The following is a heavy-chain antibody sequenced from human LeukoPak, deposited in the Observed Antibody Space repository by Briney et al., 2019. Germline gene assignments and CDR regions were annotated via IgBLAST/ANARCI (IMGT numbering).Heavy chain of an antibody. CDR3: ARDLWFGKLSD. CDR1: GGSISSYY. D-gene: IGHD3-10*01. V-gene: IGHV4-59*01. J-gene: IGHJ4*02. Sequence: SETLSLTCTVSGGSISSYYWSWIRQPPGKGLEWIGYIYYSGSTNYNPSLKSRVTISVDTSKNQFSLKLSSVTAADTAVYYCARDLWFGKLSDWGQGTLVTVSS. CDR2: IYYSGST.